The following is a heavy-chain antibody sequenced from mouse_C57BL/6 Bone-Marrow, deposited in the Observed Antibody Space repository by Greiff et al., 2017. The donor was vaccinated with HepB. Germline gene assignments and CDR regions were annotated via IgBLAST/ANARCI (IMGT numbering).Heavy chain of an antibody. D-gene: IGHD2-4*01. CDR3: GDYFFAY. CDR2: IYPGDGDT. CDR1: GYAFSSSW. J-gene: IGHJ3*01. Sequence: QVQLQQSGPELVKPGASVKISCKASGYAFSSSWMNWVKQRHGKGLEWIGRIYPGDGDTNYNGKFKGKATLTADKSSSTAYMQLSSLTSEDSAVYFCGDYFFAYWGQGTLVTVSA. V-gene: IGHV1-82*01.